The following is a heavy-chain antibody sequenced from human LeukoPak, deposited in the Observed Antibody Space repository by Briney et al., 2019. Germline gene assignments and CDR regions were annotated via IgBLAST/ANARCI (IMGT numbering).Heavy chain of an antibody. D-gene: IGHD3-3*01. J-gene: IGHJ4*02. CDR3: AGRISDFSSDY. V-gene: IGHV4-4*02. Sequence: SVTLSLTCAVSGGSIISTNWWTWVRQPPGKGLEWIGEIYHSGSTNYNPSLKSRVTMSVDKSKNQFSLKVSSVTAADTAVYYCAGRISDFSSDYWGQGTLVTVSS. CDR1: GGSIISTNW. CDR2: IYHSGST.